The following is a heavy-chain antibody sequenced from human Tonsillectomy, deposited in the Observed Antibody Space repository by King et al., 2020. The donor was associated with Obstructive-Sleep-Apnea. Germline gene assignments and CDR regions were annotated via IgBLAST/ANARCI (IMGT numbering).Heavy chain of an antibody. D-gene: IGHD3-9*01. Sequence: VQLVESGGGVVQPGRSLRLSCAASGFTFSSYAMHWVRQAPGKGLEWVAVISYDGSNKYYADSVKGRFTISRDNFKNTLYLQMNSLRAEDTAVYYCARDSSYYDILTGYGLGAFDIWGQGTMVTVSS. J-gene: IGHJ3*02. V-gene: IGHV3-30-3*01. CDR3: ARDSSYYDILTGYGLGAFDI. CDR2: ISYDGSNK. CDR1: GFTFSSYA.